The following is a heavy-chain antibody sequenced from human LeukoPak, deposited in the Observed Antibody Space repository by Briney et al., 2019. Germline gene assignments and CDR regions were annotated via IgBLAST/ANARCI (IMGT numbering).Heavy chain of an antibody. Sequence: GGSLRLSCAASGFTFSNYDMHWVRQAPGKGLEWVASIQFDGANRFHADSVRGRFTVSRDNSNNTVHLQVNNLRSDDTAVYYCATMGRGSKIGCPYVDHWGQGTLVAVSS. J-gene: IGHJ4*02. CDR1: GFTFSNYD. CDR3: ATMGRGSKIGCPYVDH. V-gene: IGHV3-30*02. CDR2: IQFDGANR. D-gene: IGHD1-26*01.